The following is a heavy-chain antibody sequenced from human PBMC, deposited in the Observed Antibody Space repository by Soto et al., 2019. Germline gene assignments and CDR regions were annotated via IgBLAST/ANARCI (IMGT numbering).Heavy chain of an antibody. CDR3: ARDAYISGYYQFDY. CDR1: GFTFSSYW. V-gene: IGHV3-74*01. D-gene: IGHD6-19*01. CDR2: IHFDGSTT. Sequence: EVQLVEFGGGLVQPGGSLRLSCAASGFTFSSYWMHWVRQVPGKGLVWVSRIHFDGSTTHYADSVKGRFTISRDNAKNTLSLQMNSLRAEDTAVYYCARDAYISGYYQFDYWGQGTLVTVSS. J-gene: IGHJ4*02.